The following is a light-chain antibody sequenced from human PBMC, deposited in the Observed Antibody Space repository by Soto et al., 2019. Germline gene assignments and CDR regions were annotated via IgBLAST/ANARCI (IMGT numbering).Light chain of an antibody. CDR1: SSDVGRYNY. CDR2: EAR. CDR3: TSFTSNTTWV. V-gene: IGLV2-14*01. Sequence: QSALTQPAAVSGPPGQSITISCTGTSSDVGRYNYVSWYQQHPGKAPKLVIYEARNRPSGISNRFSASKSGNTASLTISGLQAEDEADYYCTSFTSNTTWVFGGGTKLTVL. J-gene: IGLJ3*02.